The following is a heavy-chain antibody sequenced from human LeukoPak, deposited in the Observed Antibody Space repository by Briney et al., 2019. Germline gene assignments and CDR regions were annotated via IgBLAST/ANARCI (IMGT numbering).Heavy chain of an antibody. J-gene: IGHJ4*02. CDR3: TTLNYDFWSGYTDY. D-gene: IGHD3-3*01. Sequence: GGSLRLSCAASGFTFSNAWMSWVRQAPGKGLEWVGRIKSKTDGGTTDYAAPVKGRFTISRDDSKNTLYLQMNSLKTEDTAVYYCTTLNYDFWSGYTDYWGQGTLVTVSS. CDR1: GFTFSNAW. CDR2: IKSKTDGGTT. V-gene: IGHV3-15*01.